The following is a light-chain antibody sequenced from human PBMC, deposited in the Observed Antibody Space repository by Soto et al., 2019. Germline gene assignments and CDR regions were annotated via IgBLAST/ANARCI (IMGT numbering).Light chain of an antibody. CDR3: AAWDDSLRAVV. CDR1: GSNIGTHA. CDR2: RNH. V-gene: IGLV1-44*01. J-gene: IGLJ2*01. Sequence: QSVLTQSPSESETPGQRVTISCSGSGSNIGTHAVNWYQQVPGTAPTLLIFRNHQRPSGVPDRFSGSKSGTSASLAISGPQSEDEADYYCAAWDDSLRAVVFGGGTKLTVL.